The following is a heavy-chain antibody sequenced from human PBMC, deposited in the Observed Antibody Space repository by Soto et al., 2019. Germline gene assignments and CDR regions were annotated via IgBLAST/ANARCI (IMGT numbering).Heavy chain of an antibody. Sequence: GASVKVSCTASGAIFSKYVISWARQAPGQGLEWMGGIIPMFGTVNYAQKFQGRLTITADESTSTAYMELSTLRSDDTAVYYCATSSRKHGRGGTCYENWFDPWGQGTLVTVSS. V-gene: IGHV1-69*13. CDR2: IIPMFGTV. J-gene: IGHJ5*02. CDR3: ATSSRKHGRGGTCYENWFDP. CDR1: GAIFSKYV. D-gene: IGHD2-15*01.